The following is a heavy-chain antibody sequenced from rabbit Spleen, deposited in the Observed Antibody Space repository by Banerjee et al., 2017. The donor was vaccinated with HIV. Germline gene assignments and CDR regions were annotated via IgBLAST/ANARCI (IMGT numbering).Heavy chain of an antibody. J-gene: IGHJ4*01. CDR3: AIDLAGVIGWNFNL. V-gene: IGHV1S7*01. Sequence: QLEESAGGLVQPGGSLKLSCKASGFTLSSYYMNWVRQAPGKGLEWIGYIDPVFGITYYANWVNGRFSISRENAQNTVFLQMTSLTAADTATYFCAIDLAGVIGWNFNLWGPGTLVTVS. CDR1: GFTLSSYY. D-gene: IGHD4-1*01. CDR2: IDPVFGIT.